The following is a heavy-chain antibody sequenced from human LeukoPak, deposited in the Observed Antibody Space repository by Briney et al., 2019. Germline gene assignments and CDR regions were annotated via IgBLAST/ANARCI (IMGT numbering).Heavy chain of an antibody. Sequence: SETLSLTCTVSGGSISSGGYYWSWIRQHPGKGLEWIGYNYYSGSTYYNPSLKSRVTISVDTSKNQFSLKLSSVTAADTAVYYCARDLGPVTGYSSSWYGMLIAFDIWGQGTMVTVSS. CDR1: GGSISSGGYY. CDR2: NYYSGST. V-gene: IGHV4-31*03. D-gene: IGHD6-13*01. J-gene: IGHJ3*02. CDR3: ARDLGPVTGYSSSWYGMLIAFDI.